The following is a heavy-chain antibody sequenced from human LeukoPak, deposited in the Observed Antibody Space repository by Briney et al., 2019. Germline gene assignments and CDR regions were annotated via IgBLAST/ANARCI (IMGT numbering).Heavy chain of an antibody. Sequence: GGSLRLSCAASGFTYSSYWMHWVRQAPGKGLVWVSRINTDGSSTSYADSVKGRFTISRDNAKNTLYLQMNSLRAEDTAVYYCARDAPHYYDSSGYYHNWFDPWGQGTLVTVSS. D-gene: IGHD3-22*01. CDR2: INTDGSST. CDR1: GFTYSSYW. CDR3: ARDAPHYYDSSGYYHNWFDP. V-gene: IGHV3-74*01. J-gene: IGHJ5*02.